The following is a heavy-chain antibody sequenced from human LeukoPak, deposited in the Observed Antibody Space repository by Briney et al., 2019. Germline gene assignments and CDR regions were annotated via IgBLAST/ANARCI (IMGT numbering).Heavy chain of an antibody. CDR1: GFTFSSYE. CDR3: ARVMSASVRRTYGSYYYYYYMDV. V-gene: IGHV3-48*03. Sequence: PGGSLRLSCAASGFTFSSYEMNWVRQAPGKGLEWVSYISSSGSTIYYADSVKGRFTISRDNAKNSLYLQMNSLRAEDTAVYYCARVMSASVRRTYGSYYYYYYMDVWGKGTTVTVSS. CDR2: ISSSGSTI. J-gene: IGHJ6*03. D-gene: IGHD2-8*01.